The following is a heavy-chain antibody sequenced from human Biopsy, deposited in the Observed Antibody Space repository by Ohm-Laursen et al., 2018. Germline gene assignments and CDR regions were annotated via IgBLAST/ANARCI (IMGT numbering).Heavy chain of an antibody. CDR2: MWSDGINK. J-gene: IGHJ5*02. Sequence: SLRLSCAASGFAFSYYGLHLVRPAPGKGLQWVAVMWSDGINKNYADSVKGRFTVSRDNSNNVLYLQMSSLRDEDSAVYYCARDDDTTGHYMILNHWGQGTLVTVSS. D-gene: IGHD3-9*01. V-gene: IGHV3-33*01. CDR3: ARDDDTTGHYMILNH. CDR1: GFAFSYYG.